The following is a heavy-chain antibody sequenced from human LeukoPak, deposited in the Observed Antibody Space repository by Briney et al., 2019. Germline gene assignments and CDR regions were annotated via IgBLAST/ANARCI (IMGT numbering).Heavy chain of an antibody. J-gene: IGHJ4*02. CDR2: ISYDGSNK. CDR3: ARAPTYGILSGYYPEYYFDY. Sequence: GGSLRLSCAASGFTFSTYAMHWVRQAPGKGLEWVAVISYDGSNKFYADSVKGRFTISRDNSKNTLYLQINSLRAEDTAVYYCARAPTYGILSGYYPEYYFDYWGQGTLVTVSS. CDR1: GFTFSTYA. V-gene: IGHV3-30*04. D-gene: IGHD3-9*01.